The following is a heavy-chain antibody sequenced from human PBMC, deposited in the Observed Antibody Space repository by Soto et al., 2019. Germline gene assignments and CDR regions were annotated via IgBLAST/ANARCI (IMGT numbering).Heavy chain of an antibody. CDR1: GYSFTSYW. J-gene: IGHJ6*02. Sequence: GESLKISCKGSGYSFTSYWIGWVRQMTGKGLEWMGIIYPGDSDTRYSPSFQGQVTISADKSISTAYLQWSSLKASDTAMYYCARLSSSGWHYYYYYGMDVWGQGTTVTVSS. V-gene: IGHV5-51*01. CDR2: IYPGDSDT. D-gene: IGHD6-19*01. CDR3: ARLSSSGWHYYYYYGMDV.